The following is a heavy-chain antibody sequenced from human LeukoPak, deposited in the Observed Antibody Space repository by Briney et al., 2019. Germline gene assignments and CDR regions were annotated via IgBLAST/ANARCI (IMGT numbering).Heavy chain of an antibody. CDR2: IIPIFGIA. Sequence: SVKVSCKASGGTFSSYAISWVRQAPGQGLEWMGRIIPIFGIANYAQKFQGRVTITADKSTSTAYMELSSLRSEDTAVYYCAIAGEIGYNWFDPWGQGTLVTVSS. CDR3: AIAGEIGYNWFDP. CDR1: GGTFSSYA. J-gene: IGHJ5*02. V-gene: IGHV1-69*04. D-gene: IGHD3-16*01.